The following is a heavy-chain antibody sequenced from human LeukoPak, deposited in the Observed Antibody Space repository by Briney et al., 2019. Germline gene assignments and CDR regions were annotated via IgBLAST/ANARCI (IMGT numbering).Heavy chain of an antibody. CDR1: GGSISSYY. CDR3: ARRPTGDPKFDY. D-gene: IGHD7-27*01. J-gene: IGHJ4*02. V-gene: IGHV4-59*08. Sequence: SETLSLTCTVSGGSISSYYWNWIRQPPGKGLEWIGNIYYAGRTNYNPSLKSRVTISVDTSKNRFSLKLSTVTAADTAVYYCARRPTGDPKFDYWGQGTLVTVSS. CDR2: IYYAGRT.